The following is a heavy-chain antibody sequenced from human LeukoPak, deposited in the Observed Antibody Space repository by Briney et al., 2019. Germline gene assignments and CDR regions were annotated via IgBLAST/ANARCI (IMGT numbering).Heavy chain of an antibody. V-gene: IGHV4-59*01. Sequence: SETLSLTCTVSGGSISSYYWSWIRQPPGKGLEWIGYIYYSGSTNYNPSLKNRVTISVDTSKIQFSLKLSSVTAADTAVYYCARAPSAAAGTDMDVWGKGTTVTISS. J-gene: IGHJ6*03. CDR3: ARAPSAAAGTDMDV. CDR1: GGSISSYY. CDR2: IYYSGST. D-gene: IGHD6-13*01.